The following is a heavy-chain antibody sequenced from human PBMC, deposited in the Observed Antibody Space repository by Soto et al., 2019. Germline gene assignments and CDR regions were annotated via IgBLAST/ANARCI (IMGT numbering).Heavy chain of an antibody. CDR1: GFTFSSYA. J-gene: IGHJ6*02. D-gene: IGHD6-13*01. CDR3: AKDRPRQQLVLYYYGMDV. Sequence: GGSLRLSCAASGFTFSSYAMSWVRQAPGKGLEWVSAISGSGGSTYYADSVKGRFTISRDNSKNTLYLQMNSLRAEDTAVYYCAKDRPRQQLVLYYYGMDVWGQGTTVTVSS. CDR2: ISGSGGST. V-gene: IGHV3-23*01.